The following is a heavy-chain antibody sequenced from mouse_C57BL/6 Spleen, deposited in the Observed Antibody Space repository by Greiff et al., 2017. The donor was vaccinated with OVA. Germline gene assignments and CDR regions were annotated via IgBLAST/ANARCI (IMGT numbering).Heavy chain of an antibody. Sequence: EVQGVESGGGLVKPGGSLKLSCAASGFTFSDYGMHWVRQAPEKGLEWVAYISSGSSTIYYADTVKGRFTISRDNAKNTLFLQMTSLRSEDTAMYYCARDYYGSRRYAMDYWGQGTSVTVSS. J-gene: IGHJ4*01. CDR1: GFTFSDYG. D-gene: IGHD1-1*01. V-gene: IGHV5-17*01. CDR3: ARDYYGSRRYAMDY. CDR2: ISSGSSTI.